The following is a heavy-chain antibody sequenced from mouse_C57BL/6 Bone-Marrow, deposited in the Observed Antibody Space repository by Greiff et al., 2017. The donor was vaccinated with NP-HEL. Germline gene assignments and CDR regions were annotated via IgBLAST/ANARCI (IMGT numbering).Heavy chain of an antibody. Sequence: DVMLVESGGGLVQPGGSLKLSCAASGFTFSDYYMYWVRQTPEKRLEWVAYISNGGGSTYYPDTVKGRFTISRDNAKNTLYLQMSRLKSEDTAMYYCARQVTTVVATGGWYFDVWGTGTTVTVSS. CDR1: GFTFSDYY. V-gene: IGHV5-12*01. CDR3: ARQVTTVVATGGWYFDV. J-gene: IGHJ1*03. CDR2: ISNGGGST. D-gene: IGHD1-1*01.